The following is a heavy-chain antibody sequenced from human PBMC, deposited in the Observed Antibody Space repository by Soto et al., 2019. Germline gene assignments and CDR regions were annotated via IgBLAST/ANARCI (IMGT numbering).Heavy chain of an antibody. V-gene: IGHV1-18*01. CDR3: ASRSGTYPYYFDY. D-gene: IGHD1-26*01. Sequence: HVQLVQSGTEVKKPGASVKVSCKVSGYKFTSYGMSWMRQAPGQGLEWMGWISTYNGNTNYAQNLQGRVSMTTDTSTSTGYMELRSLRSDDTAVYYCASRSGTYPYYFDYWGQGTLVTVSS. J-gene: IGHJ4*02. CDR1: GYKFTSYG. CDR2: ISTYNGNT.